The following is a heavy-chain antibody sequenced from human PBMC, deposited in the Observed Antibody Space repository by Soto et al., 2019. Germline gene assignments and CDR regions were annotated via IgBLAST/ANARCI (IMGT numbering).Heavy chain of an antibody. CDR3: ARAPYYYYGMDV. CDR2: MNPNRGNT. Sequence: QVQLVQSGAEVKKPGASVKVSCKASGYTFTSYDINWVRRATGQGLEWMGWMNPNRGNTGYAQKFQGRDNMTKNNYISTAYIELSSLRSEDTAVYYCARAPYYYYGMDVWGHGTTVTVSS. CDR1: GYTFTSYD. J-gene: IGHJ6*02. V-gene: IGHV1-8*01.